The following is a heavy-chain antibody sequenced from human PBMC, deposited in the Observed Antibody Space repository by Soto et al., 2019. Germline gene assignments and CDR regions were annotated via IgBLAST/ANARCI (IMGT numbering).Heavy chain of an antibody. CDR1: GFTFSNYA. J-gene: IGHJ5*02. CDR3: TRSPYYYDTSGQKLFDP. D-gene: IGHD3-22*01. CDR2: ISGDGRTA. V-gene: IGHV3-64*02. Sequence: PGGSLRLSCAASGFTFSNYAMHWVRQAPGKGLEYVSAISGDGRTAYYADSVKGRFTMSRDNSKNTLYLQMGSLRAEDMAVYYCTRSPYYYDTSGQKLFDPWGQGTLVTVSS.